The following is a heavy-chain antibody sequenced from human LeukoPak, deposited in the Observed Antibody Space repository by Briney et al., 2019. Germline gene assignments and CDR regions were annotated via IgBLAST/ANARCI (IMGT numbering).Heavy chain of an antibody. V-gene: IGHV3-20*04. CDR3: ARGSYDSSGYYYLPPDY. CDR2: INWNGGST. Sequence: GGSLRLSCAASGFTFDDYGMSWVGQAPGKGLEWVSGINWNGGSTVYADSVKGGFTISRDNAKNSLYLQMNSLRAEYTALYYCARGSYDSSGYYYLPPDYWGQGTLVTVSS. CDR1: GFTFDDYG. D-gene: IGHD3-22*01. J-gene: IGHJ4*02.